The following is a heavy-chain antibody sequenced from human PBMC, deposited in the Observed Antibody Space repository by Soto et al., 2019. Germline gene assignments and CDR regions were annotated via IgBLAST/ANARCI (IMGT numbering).Heavy chain of an antibody. J-gene: IGHJ4*02. Sequence: TSETLSLTCTVSGGSISSGGYYWSWIRQHPGKGLERIGYIYYSGSTYYNPSLKSRVTISVDTSEKQFSLKLTSVTAADTAVYFCARGPEQFQLLWPFALLYFDSWGQGALVTVSS. CDR1: GGSISSGGYY. D-gene: IGHD6-19*01. V-gene: IGHV4-31*03. CDR3: ARGPEQFQLLWPFALLYFDS. CDR2: IYYSGST.